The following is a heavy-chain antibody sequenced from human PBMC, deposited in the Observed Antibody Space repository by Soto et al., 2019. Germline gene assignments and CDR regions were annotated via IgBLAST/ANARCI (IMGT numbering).Heavy chain of an antibody. V-gene: IGHV3-23*01. Sequence: EEQLLESGGGLVQPGGSLRLSCAASGFSFVTYAMNWLRQAPGKGLEWVSIINDVADTTYYADSVKGRFTISRDNSKNTLYLQMSSLRDDDTATYYCAKDLRGGAGAYDIWGQGTVVIVSS. J-gene: IGHJ3*02. CDR3: AKDLRGGAGAYDI. CDR1: GFSFVTYA. CDR2: INDVADTT. D-gene: IGHD3-10*01.